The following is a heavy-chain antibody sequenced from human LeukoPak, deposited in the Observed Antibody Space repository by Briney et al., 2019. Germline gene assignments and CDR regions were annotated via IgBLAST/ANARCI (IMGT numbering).Heavy chain of an antibody. CDR3: ARTSGSLAGYFDF. V-gene: IGHV3-66*01. CDR2: IYSGGRT. D-gene: IGHD1-26*01. Sequence: GGSLRLSCAASGFTVISYSMCWVRQTPGKGLECISVIYSGGRTYYADSGKGRFTISRDNSKNMLFLQMNSLRTEDTALYYCARTSGSLAGYFDFWGQGTLVTVSS. J-gene: IGHJ4*02. CDR1: GFTVISYS.